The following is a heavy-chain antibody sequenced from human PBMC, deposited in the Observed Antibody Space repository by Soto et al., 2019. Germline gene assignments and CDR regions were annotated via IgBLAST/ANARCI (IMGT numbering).Heavy chain of an antibody. V-gene: IGHV3-11*05. Sequence: QVQLVESGGGLVKPGGSLSLSCAASGFTFSDYYMSWIRQAPGKGLEWVSYISSSSSYTNYADSVKGRFTISRDNAKNSLYLQMNRLRAEDTAVYYCATVTRQYYFDYWGQGTLVTVSS. D-gene: IGHD4-4*01. CDR1: GFTFSDYY. CDR2: ISSSSSYT. J-gene: IGHJ4*02. CDR3: ATVTRQYYFDY.